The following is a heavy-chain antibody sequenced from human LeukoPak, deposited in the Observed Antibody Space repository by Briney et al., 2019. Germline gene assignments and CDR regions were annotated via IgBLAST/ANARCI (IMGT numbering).Heavy chain of an antibody. V-gene: IGHV4-59*08. D-gene: IGHD2-21*02. CDR1: SGSISSYY. CDR3: ARHYCGGDCYTRFDY. Sequence: SETLSLTCTVSSGSISSYYWSWIRQPPGKGLEWIGYIYSSGSTKYNPSLKSRVTISVDTPNNQSFLKLSSVTAADTAVYYCARHYCGGDCYTRFDYWGQGTLVTVSS. J-gene: IGHJ4*02. CDR2: IYSSGST.